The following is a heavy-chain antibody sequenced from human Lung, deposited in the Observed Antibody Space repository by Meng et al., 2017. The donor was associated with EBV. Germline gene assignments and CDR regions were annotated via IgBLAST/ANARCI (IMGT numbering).Heavy chain of an antibody. J-gene: IGHJ5*02. CDR3: ARDLPGGTKGTWLDL. V-gene: IGHV1-18*01. D-gene: IGHD1-14*01. CDR2: ISAYNGNT. CDR1: GYIFNNYG. Sequence: QVHRVQAGSEVKKPGASVKVYCKASGYIFNNYGVSWVRQAPGQGPEWMGWISAYNGNTNYAQNFQGRFTMTTDTSTSTAYMELRSLRSDDTAVYYCARDLPGGTKGTWLDLWGQGTLVTVSS.